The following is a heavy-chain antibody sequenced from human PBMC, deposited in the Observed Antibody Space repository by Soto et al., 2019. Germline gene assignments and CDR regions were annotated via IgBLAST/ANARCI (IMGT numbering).Heavy chain of an antibody. V-gene: IGHV3-23*01. CDR2: ISGSGGST. CDR1: GFTFSSYA. Sequence: PGGSLRLSCAASGFTFSSYAMSWVRQAPGKGLEWVSAISGSGGSTYYADSVKGRFTISRDNSKNTLYLQMNSLRAEDTAVYYCAKDFNVWGSYPGYYFDYWGQGTLVTVSS. D-gene: IGHD3-16*02. J-gene: IGHJ4*02. CDR3: AKDFNVWGSYPGYYFDY.